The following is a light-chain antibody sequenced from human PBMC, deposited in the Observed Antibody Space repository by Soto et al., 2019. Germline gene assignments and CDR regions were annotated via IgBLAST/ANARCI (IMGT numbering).Light chain of an antibody. CDR2: VVS. V-gene: IGLV2-14*01. Sequence: QSALAQPPSVSGSPGQSIAISCTGTSSDVGGYNYVSWHQQHPGKAPKVLISVVSNRPSGVSNRFSGSKSGNTASLTISGLQAEDEADYYCSSYRSGGTFVFGSGTKLTV. CDR1: SSDVGGYNY. J-gene: IGLJ1*01. CDR3: SSYRSGGTFV.